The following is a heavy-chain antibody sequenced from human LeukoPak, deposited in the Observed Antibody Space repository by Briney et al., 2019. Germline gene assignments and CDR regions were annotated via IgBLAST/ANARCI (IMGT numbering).Heavy chain of an antibody. CDR2: IYYSGST. D-gene: IGHD6-19*01. V-gene: IGHV4-59*01. Sequence: SETLSLTCTVSGGSISSYYWGWIRQPPGKGLEWIGHIYYSGSTNYNPSLKSRVTISVDTSKNQFSLKLSSVTAADTAVYYCARVPPRSSGWYYFDYWGQGTLVPVSS. CDR3: ARVPPRSSGWYYFDY. J-gene: IGHJ4*02. CDR1: GGSISSYY.